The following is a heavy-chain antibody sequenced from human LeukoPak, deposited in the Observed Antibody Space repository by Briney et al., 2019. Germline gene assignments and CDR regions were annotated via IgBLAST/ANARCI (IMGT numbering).Heavy chain of an antibody. CDR2: INHSGST. D-gene: IGHD6-13*01. J-gene: IGHJ5*02. CDR1: GGSFSGYY. Sequence: SETLSLTCAVYGGSFSGYYWSWIRQPPGKGLEWIGEINHSGSTNYNPSLKSRVTISVDTSKNQFSLKLSSVTAADTAVYYCARHPKRYSNSNGVWFDPWGQGTLVTVSS. CDR3: ARHPKRYSNSNGVWFDP. V-gene: IGHV4-34*01.